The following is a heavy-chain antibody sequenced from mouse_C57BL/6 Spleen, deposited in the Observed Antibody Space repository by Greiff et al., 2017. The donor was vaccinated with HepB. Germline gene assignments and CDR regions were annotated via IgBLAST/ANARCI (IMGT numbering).Heavy chain of an antibody. D-gene: IGHD2-4*01. V-gene: IGHV5-4*01. CDR1: GFTFSSYA. CDR2: ISDGGSYT. J-gene: IGHJ4*01. Sequence: EVQLVESGGGLVKPGGSLKLSCAASGFTFSSYAMSWVRQTPEKRLEWVATISDGGSYTYYPDNVKGRFTISRDNAKNNLYLQMSHLKSEDTAMYYCARDDDDDVDYAMDYWGQGTSVTVSS. CDR3: ARDDDDDVDYAMDY.